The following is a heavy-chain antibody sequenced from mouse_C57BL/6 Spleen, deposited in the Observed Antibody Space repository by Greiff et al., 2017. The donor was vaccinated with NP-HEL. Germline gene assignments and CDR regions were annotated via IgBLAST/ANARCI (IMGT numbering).Heavy chain of an antibody. V-gene: IGHV5-16*01. J-gene: IGHJ3*01. CDR1: GFTFSDYY. CDR3: ARDGDYGSRRGFGFAY. Sequence: EVKLMESEGGLVQPGSSMKLSCTASGFTFSDYYMAWVRQVPEKGLEWVANINYDGSSTYYLDSLQSRFIISRDNAKNILYLQMSSLKSEDTATYYCARDGDYGSRRGFGFAYWGQGTLVTVSA. CDR2: INYDGSST. D-gene: IGHD1-1*01.